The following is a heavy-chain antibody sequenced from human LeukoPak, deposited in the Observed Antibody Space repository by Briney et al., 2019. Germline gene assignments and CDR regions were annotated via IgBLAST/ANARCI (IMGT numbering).Heavy chain of an antibody. CDR1: GFTFSSYW. CDR3: VASSGFPTYFDY. D-gene: IGHD3-22*01. J-gene: IGHJ4*02. V-gene: IGHV3-74*01. Sequence: GGSLRLSCAASGFTFSSYWMHWVRQAPGKGLVWVSRINSDGSSTNYADSVKGRFTISRDNAKNTLYLQMNSLRAEDTAVYFCVASSGFPTYFDYTGQGAPFTISS. CDR2: INSDGSST.